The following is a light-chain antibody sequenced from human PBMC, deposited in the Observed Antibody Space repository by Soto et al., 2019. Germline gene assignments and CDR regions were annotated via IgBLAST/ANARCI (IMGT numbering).Light chain of an antibody. Sequence: EIVLTQSPGTLSLSPGERATLSCRASQSVSSNLAWYQQKPGQAPRLLIYGASTRATGIPARFSGSGSGTDFTLTISSLQSEDFAVYYCQQFNNWPLTFGGGTKVDIK. CDR3: QQFNNWPLT. CDR2: GAS. J-gene: IGKJ4*01. V-gene: IGKV3-15*01. CDR1: QSVSSN.